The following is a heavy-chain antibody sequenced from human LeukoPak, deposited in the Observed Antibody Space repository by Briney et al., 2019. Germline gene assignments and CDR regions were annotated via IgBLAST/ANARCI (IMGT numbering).Heavy chain of an antibody. D-gene: IGHD3-16*01. V-gene: IGHV3-23*01. J-gene: IGHJ6*03. CDR1: GFTFSTYA. CDR3: AFGWGGNYYYMDV. Sequence: PGGSLRLSCGASGFTFSTYAMSWVRQAPGKGPEWISAISAGGGTTYYADSVKGRFTVSRDNSKNTLNLQMNSLRAEDTAAYYCAFGWGGNYYYMDVWGKGTTVTVSS. CDR2: ISAGGGTT.